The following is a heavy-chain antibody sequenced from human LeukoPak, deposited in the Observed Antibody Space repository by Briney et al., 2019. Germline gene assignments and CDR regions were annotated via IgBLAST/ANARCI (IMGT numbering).Heavy chain of an antibody. V-gene: IGHV4-4*02. CDR1: RGSIMTTHW. Sequence: SETLSLTCTLSRGSIMTTHWWSWVRQPPGKGLEWIGEIYHTGTTNYSPSLKSRLTISVDQSRNQFSLRLSSVTAADTATYYCAAWGVDYGGNFDYSDYWGQGILVTVSS. J-gene: IGHJ4*02. CDR3: AAWGVDYGGNFDYSDY. CDR2: IYHTGTT. D-gene: IGHD4-23*01.